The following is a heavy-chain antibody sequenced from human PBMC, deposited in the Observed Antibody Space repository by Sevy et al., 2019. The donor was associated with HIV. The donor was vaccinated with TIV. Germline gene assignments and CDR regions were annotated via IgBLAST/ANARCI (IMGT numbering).Heavy chain of an antibody. J-gene: IGHJ6*02. D-gene: IGHD2-2*02. CDR1: GFAFGDYG. V-gene: IGHV3-9*01. Sequence: GGSLRLSCATSGFAFGDYGMHWVREAPGKGLEWVAGVSWNSGAIDYAASVKGRFTISRDHAKSSLYLQMNSLRAEDTALYYCAKDINRGCDSINCYTYYYYYYGLDAWGQGTTVTVSS. CDR3: AKDINRGCDSINCYTYYYYYYGLDA. CDR2: VSWNSGAI.